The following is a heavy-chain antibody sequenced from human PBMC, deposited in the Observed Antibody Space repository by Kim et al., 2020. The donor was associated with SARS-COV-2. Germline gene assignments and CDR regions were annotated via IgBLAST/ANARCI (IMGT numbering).Heavy chain of an antibody. Sequence: QKFQGRVTMTRDTSISTAYMELSRLRSDDTAVYYCAREKLRFFDYYGMDVWGQGTTVTVSS. V-gene: IGHV1-2*02. J-gene: IGHJ6*02. D-gene: IGHD3-3*01. CDR3: AREKLRFFDYYGMDV.